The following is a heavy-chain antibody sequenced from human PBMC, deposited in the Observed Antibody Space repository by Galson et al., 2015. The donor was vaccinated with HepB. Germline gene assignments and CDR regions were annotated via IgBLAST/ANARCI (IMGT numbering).Heavy chain of an antibody. J-gene: IGHJ4*02. V-gene: IGHV4-34*01. CDR1: GFTFSSYA. CDR3: ARGLRGGWYSLGVDY. D-gene: IGHD6-19*01. CDR2: INHSGST. Sequence: LRLSCAASGFTFSSYAMSWVRQPPGKGLEWIGEINHSGSTNYNPSLKSRVTISVDTSKNQFSLKLSSVTAADTAVYYCARGLRGGWYSLGVDYWGQGTLVTVSS.